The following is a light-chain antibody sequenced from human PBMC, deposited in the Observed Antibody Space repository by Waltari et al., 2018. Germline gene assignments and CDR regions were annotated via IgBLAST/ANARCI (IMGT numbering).Light chain of an antibody. V-gene: IGKV3-15*01. Sequence: EIVMTKSSLTLSVFPGERPTLSCRASQSIRSNLAWYQHKPCQAPRLLIYGASTRATGIPARFSGSGSGTEFTLTISSLQSEDFAVYFCQQYDNWLGTFGQGTKVEIK. CDR1: QSIRSN. CDR3: QQYDNWLGT. CDR2: GAS. J-gene: IGKJ1*01.